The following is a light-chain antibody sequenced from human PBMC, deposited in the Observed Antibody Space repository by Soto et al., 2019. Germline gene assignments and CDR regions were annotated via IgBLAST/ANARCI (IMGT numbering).Light chain of an antibody. CDR3: QQRRNWPLT. CDR2: DAS. CDR1: QSVSRY. J-gene: IGKJ4*01. Sequence: EIVLTQSPATLSLSPGERATLSCRASQSVSRYLAWYQQKPGQAPRLLIYDASNRATGIPARFSGSGSETDFTLTISSLEPEDFAVYYCQQRRNWPLTFGGGTKVEIK. V-gene: IGKV3-11*01.